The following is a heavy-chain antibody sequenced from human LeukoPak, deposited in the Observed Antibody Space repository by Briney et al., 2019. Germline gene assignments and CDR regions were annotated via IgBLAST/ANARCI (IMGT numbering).Heavy chain of an antibody. CDR2: INHSGST. V-gene: IGHV4-34*01. J-gene: IGHJ3*02. CDR3: ARIPPRSYCSGGSCYRNAFDI. Sequence: SETLSLTCAVYGGSFSGYYWSWIRQPPGKGLEWIGEINHSGSTNHNPSLKSRVTMSVDTSKNQFSLKLSSVTAADTAVCYCARIPPRSYCSGGSCYRNAFDIWGQGTMVTVSS. CDR1: GGSFSGYY. D-gene: IGHD2-15*01.